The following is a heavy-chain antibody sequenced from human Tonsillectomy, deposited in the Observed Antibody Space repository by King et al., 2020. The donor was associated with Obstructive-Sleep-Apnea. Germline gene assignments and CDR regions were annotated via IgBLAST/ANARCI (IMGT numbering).Heavy chain of an antibody. CDR2: IYPGDSDA. D-gene: IGHD1-26*01. V-gene: IGHV5-51*01. Sequence: AQLVQSGVEMKKPGESLRISCRGSGYSFSGQWIGWVRQMPGKGLELMGIIYPGDSDARYNPSFRGQVTFSVDKAINSAFLQWSSLKSSDTAMYFCARQCLSWDDAFDVWGQGTMVIVSS. J-gene: IGHJ3*01. CDR1: GYSFSGQW. CDR3: ARQCLSWDDAFDV.